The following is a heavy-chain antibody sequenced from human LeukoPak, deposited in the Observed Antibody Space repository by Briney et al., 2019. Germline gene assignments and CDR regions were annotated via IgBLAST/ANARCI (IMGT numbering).Heavy chain of an antibody. D-gene: IGHD2-15*01. J-gene: IGHJ4*02. CDR1: GFSFSYYW. V-gene: IGHV3-7*01. Sequence: GGSLRLSCAASGFSFSYYWMSWVRQAPGKGLEWVANTKEDGSGSSYVDSVKGRFTISRDNAKNSLYLQMNSLRAEDTAVYYCAKGGVVGTRYYFDSWAREPWSPSPQ. CDR2: TKEDGSGS. CDR3: AKGGVVGTRYYFDS.